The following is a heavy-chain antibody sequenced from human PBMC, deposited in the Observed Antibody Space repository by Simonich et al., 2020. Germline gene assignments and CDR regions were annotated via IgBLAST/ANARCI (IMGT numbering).Heavy chain of an antibody. CDR3: ARVGYSNYYYYGMDV. V-gene: IGHV4-38-2*01. J-gene: IGHJ6*02. Sequence: QVQLQESGPGLVKPSETLSLTCAVSGYSISSCYYWGWIRQPPGKGLEWIGSIYHRGSTHHNPSHKSRVTISVDTSKNQFSLKLSSVTAADTAVYYCARVGYSNYYYYGMDVWGQGTTVTVSS. CDR2: IYHRGST. CDR1: GYSISSCYY. D-gene: IGHD6-13*01.